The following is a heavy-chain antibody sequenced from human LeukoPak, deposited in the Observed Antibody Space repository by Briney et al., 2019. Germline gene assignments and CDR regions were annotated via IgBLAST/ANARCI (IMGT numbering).Heavy chain of an antibody. D-gene: IGHD2-2*01. CDR3: ARDVEGACSSTSCYVSGQSDY. J-gene: IGHJ4*02. Sequence: ASVKVSCKASGYTFTSYAMNWVRQAPGQGLQWMGWINTNIGNPTYAQGFTGRFVFSLDTSVSTAYLQISSLKAEDTAVYYCARDVEGACSSTSCYVSGQSDYWGQGTLVTVSS. V-gene: IGHV7-4-1*02. CDR1: GYTFTSYA. CDR2: INTNIGNP.